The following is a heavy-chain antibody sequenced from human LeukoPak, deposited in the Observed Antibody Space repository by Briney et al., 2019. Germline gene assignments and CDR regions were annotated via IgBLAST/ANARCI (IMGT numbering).Heavy chain of an antibody. D-gene: IGHD5-24*01. V-gene: IGHV4-39*01. CDR2: IYYSGST. CDR3: ARPQAGRDATGPTAYYFDY. Sequence: SETLSLTCTVSGGSISSSSYYWGWIRQPPGKGLEWIGSIYYSGSTYYNPSLKSRVTISVDTSKNQFSLKLSSVTAADTAVYYCARPQAGRDATGPTAYYFDYWGQGTLVTVSS. CDR1: GGSISSSSYY. J-gene: IGHJ4*02.